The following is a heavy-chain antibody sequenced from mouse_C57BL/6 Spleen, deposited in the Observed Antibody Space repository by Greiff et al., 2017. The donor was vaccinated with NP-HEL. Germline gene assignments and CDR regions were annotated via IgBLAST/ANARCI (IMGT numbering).Heavy chain of an antibody. V-gene: IGHV2-2*01. CDR2: IWSGGST. CDR3: ARKDDGYPAWFAY. J-gene: IGHJ3*01. D-gene: IGHD2-3*01. Sequence: VQLQQSGPGLVQPSQRLSITCTVSGFSLTSYGVHWVRQSPGKGLEWLGVIWSGGSTDYNAAFISRLTISKDNAKSQVFFKMNSLQADDTAIYYCARKDDGYPAWFAYWGQGTLVTVSA. CDR1: GFSLTSYG.